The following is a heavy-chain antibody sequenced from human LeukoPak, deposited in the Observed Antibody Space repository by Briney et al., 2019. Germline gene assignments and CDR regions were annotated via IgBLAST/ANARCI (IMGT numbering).Heavy chain of an antibody. CDR1: GGSFSGYY. Sequence: SETLSLTCAVYGGSFSGYYWSWIRQPPGKGLEWIGEINHSGSTNYNPSLKSRATISVDTSKNQFSLKLSSVTAADTAVYYCAGGRFRGGGSYYYYYGMDVWGQGTTVTVSS. J-gene: IGHJ6*02. CDR3: AGGRFRGGGSYYYYYGMDV. CDR2: INHSGST. D-gene: IGHD2-15*01. V-gene: IGHV4-34*01.